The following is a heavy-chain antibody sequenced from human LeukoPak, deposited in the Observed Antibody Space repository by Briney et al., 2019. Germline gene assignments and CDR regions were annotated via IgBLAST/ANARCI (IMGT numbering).Heavy chain of an antibody. V-gene: IGHV3-21*04. CDR3: ARTGSYCSGGSCYSFSSAVFDY. CDR1: GFTFSSYS. J-gene: IGHJ4*02. Sequence: GGSLRLSCAASGFTFSSYSMNWVRQAPGKGLEWVSSISSSSSYIYYADSVKGRFTISRDNAKNSLYLQMNSLRAEDTAVYYCARTGSYCSGGSCYSFSSAVFDYWGQGTLVTVSS. D-gene: IGHD2-15*01. CDR2: ISSSSSYI.